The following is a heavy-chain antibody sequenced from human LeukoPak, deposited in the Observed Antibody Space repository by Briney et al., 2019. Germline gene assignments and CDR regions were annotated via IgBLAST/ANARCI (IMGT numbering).Heavy chain of an antibody. J-gene: IGHJ4*02. CDR3: ARHKSVGGIDY. CDR2: ISSSGSTI. CDR1: GFTFSSYE. D-gene: IGHD1-26*01. Sequence: GGSLRLSCAASGFTFSSYEMNWVRQAPGKGLEWVSYISSSGSTIYYADSVKGRFTISRDNAKNSLFLEMTSLRVEDTAVYFCARHKSVGGIDYWGQGTLVTVSS. V-gene: IGHV3-48*03.